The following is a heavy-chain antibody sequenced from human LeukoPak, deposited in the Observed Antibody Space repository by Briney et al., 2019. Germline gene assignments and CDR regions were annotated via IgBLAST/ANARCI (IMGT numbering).Heavy chain of an antibody. CDR2: IRHDGSDK. Sequence: GGSLRLSCAASGFTFNNHWMSWVRQAPGKGLEWVANIRHDGSDKKYVDSVKGRFTISSDNAENLLFLQMNSLRAEDTAVYYCARRITIAAAGWGYGMDVWGQGTTVTVSS. D-gene: IGHD6-13*01. CDR3: ARRITIAAAGWGYGMDV. J-gene: IGHJ6*02. V-gene: IGHV3-7*03. CDR1: GFTFNNHW.